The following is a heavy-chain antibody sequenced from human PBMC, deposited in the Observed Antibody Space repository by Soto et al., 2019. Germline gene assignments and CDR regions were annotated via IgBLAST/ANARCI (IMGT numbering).Heavy chain of an antibody. D-gene: IGHD5-18*01. CDR3: ARDSGYSYGPIDY. CDR1: GSSLSTSA. CDR2: MRGSGGRT. J-gene: IGHJ4*02. V-gene: IGHV3-23*01. Sequence: GGSLTLSGAASGSSLSTSAMNWLRQVAGKGLEWGSVMRGSGGRTHYADSVKGRSTISRDNAKNSLYLQMNSLGDEDTAVEYCARDSGYSYGPIDYRGQRTLVTVS.